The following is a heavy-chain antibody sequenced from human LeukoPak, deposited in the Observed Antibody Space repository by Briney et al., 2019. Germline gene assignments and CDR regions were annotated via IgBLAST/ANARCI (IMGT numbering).Heavy chain of an antibody. CDR2: ISGSDDNT. J-gene: IGHJ6*03. Sequence: GGSLRLSCAASGFTFSSYAMNWVRQAPGKGLEWVSSISGSDDNTYYADSVKGRFTISRDNFKNTLYLQMNSLRAEDTAVYYCAKGTGTTFRFRTYSYFYHMDVWGKGTTVTVSS. CDR1: GFTFSSYA. D-gene: IGHD1-7*01. CDR3: AKGTGTTFRFRTYSYFYHMDV. V-gene: IGHV3-23*01.